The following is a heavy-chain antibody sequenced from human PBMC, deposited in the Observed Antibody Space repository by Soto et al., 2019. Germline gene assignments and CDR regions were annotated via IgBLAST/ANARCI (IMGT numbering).Heavy chain of an antibody. J-gene: IGHJ4*02. CDR2: IYWDDGK. V-gene: IGHV2-5*02. CDR1: GFSLTTSGVG. D-gene: IGHD3-3*01. Sequence: QITLNESGPTVVRPTETLTLTCRFSGFSLTTSGVGVGWIRQSPGKAPEWLALIYWDDGKRYSASLKSRLTISKHTSKNQVVLTVSDLDPTDTATYYCAHRVLRTVFGLVTTTAIYFDFWGQGTPVAVSS. CDR3: AHRVLRTVFGLVTTTAIYFDF.